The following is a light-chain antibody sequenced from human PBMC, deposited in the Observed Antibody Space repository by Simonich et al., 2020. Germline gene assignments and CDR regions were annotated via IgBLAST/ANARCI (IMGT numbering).Light chain of an antibody. CDR1: SSDVGGSNH. J-gene: IGLJ3*02. CDR2: EVS. Sequence: QSALPQPPSASGSPGQSVPIPCTGTSSDVGGSNHVSWYQQHPGKAPKLMIYEVSKRPSGVPDGFSGSKSGNTASLTVSGLQAEDEADYYCSSYAGSNNLRVFGGGTKLTVL. CDR3: SSYAGSNNLRV. V-gene: IGLV2-8*01.